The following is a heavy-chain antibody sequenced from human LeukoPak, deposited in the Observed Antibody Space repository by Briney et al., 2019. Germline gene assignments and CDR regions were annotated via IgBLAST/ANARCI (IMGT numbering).Heavy chain of an antibody. CDR2: INHSGST. CDR3: ARGVKEIVVVPAASTQTNTGSWFDP. Sequence: PSETLSLTCAVYGGSFSGYYWSWIRQPPGKGLEWIGEINHSGSTNYNPSLKRRVTISVDTSKNQFSLKLSPVTAADTAVYYCARGVKEIVVVPAASTQTNTGSWFDPWGQGTLVTVSS. J-gene: IGHJ5*02. CDR1: GGSFSGYY. V-gene: IGHV4-34*01. D-gene: IGHD2-2*01.